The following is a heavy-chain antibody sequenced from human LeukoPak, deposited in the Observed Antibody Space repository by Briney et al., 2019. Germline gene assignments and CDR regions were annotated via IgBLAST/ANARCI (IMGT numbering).Heavy chain of an antibody. Sequence: GGSLRLSCEASGFIFSIYSINWVRQAPGKGLEWVSTIGTNSGLTYYADSVRGRFTISRDDAKNSLYLQINSLRDEDTAVYYCARDREYSGHDPWSGFDSWGQGTLVTVSS. CDR3: ARDREYSGHDPWSGFDS. CDR2: IGTNSGLT. J-gene: IGHJ4*02. CDR1: GFIFSIYS. V-gene: IGHV3-21*01. D-gene: IGHD5-12*01.